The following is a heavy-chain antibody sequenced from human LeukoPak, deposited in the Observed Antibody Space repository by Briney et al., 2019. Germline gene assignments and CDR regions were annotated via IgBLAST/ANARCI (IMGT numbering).Heavy chain of an antibody. CDR2: IYSGGST. J-gene: IGHJ4*02. D-gene: IGHD6-19*01. CDR1: GFTFSSYW. CDR3: ARMRGWIDY. Sequence: GSLRLSCVASGFTFSSYWMSWVRQAPGKGLEWVSVIYSGGSTYYADSVKGRFTISRDNSKNTLYLQMNSLRAEDTAVYYCARMRGWIDYWGQGTLVTVSS. V-gene: IGHV3-66*01.